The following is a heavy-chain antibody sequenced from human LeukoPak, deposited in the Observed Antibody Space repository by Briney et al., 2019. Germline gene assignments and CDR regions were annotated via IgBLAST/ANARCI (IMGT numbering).Heavy chain of an antibody. J-gene: IGHJ6*02. CDR3: ARDDYSGNSVLWVYYGMDV. V-gene: IGHV3-23*01. D-gene: IGHD4-23*01. CDR2: ISVGGNT. CDR1: KFTFSSYA. Sequence: PGGSLRLSCAASKFTFSSYAMSWVRQAPGKGLEWVSAISVGGNTYYADSVKGRFTISRDNSKNTLYLQMNSLRAEDTAVYFCARDDYSGNSVLWVYYGMDVWGQGTTVTVSS.